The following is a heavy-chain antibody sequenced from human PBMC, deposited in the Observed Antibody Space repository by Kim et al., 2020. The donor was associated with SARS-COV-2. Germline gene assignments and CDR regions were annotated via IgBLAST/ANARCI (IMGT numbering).Heavy chain of an antibody. CDR3: AREWQLVLEH. CDR1: GDNFNIYV. CDR2: IIPVFGTV. D-gene: IGHD6-6*01. J-gene: IGHJ4*02. Sequence: SVKVSCKASGDNFNIYVLAWVRQAPGHGLEWMGDIIPVFGTVNYAPKFQGRVTITADESTNTAFMELSSLKSDDTAVYYCAREWQLVLEHWGQGSLVTV. V-gene: IGHV1-69*13.